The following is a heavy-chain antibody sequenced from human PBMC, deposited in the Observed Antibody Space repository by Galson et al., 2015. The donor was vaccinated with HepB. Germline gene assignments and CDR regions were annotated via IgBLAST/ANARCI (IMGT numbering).Heavy chain of an antibody. D-gene: IGHD6-25*01. V-gene: IGHV3-23*01. J-gene: IGHJ6*02. Sequence: SLRLSCAASGFTFSSYAMSWVRQAPGKGLEWVSAISGSGGSTYYADSVKGRFTISRDNSKNTLYLQMNSMRAEDTAVYYCAKSPLSSGRSYYYYGMDVWGQGTTVTVSS. CDR1: GFTFSSYA. CDR2: ISGSGGST. CDR3: AKSPLSSGRSYYYYGMDV.